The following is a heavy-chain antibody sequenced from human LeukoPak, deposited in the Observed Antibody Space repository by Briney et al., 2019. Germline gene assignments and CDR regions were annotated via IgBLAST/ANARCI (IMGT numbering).Heavy chain of an antibody. CDR3: ARYPVPTVTTQEGGWFDP. V-gene: IGHV3-20*04. Sequence: RTGGSLRLSCAASGFTFDDYGMSWVRQAPGKGLEWVSGINWNGGSTGYADSVKGRFTISRDNAKNSLYLQMNSLRAEDTALYYCARYPVPTVTTQEGGWFDPWGQGTLVTVSS. D-gene: IGHD4-17*01. J-gene: IGHJ5*02. CDR1: GFTFDDYG. CDR2: INWNGGST.